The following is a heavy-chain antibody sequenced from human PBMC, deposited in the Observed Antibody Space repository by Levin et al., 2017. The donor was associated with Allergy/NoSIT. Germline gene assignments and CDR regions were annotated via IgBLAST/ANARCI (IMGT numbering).Heavy chain of an antibody. J-gene: IGHJ4*02. CDR2: FDPEDGET. CDR1: GYTLTELS. CDR3: ATEKMDTAMVTFDY. D-gene: IGHD5-18*01. V-gene: IGHV1-24*01. Sequence: ASVKVSCKVSGYTLTELSMHWVRQAPGKGLEWMGGFDPEDGETIYAQKFQGRVTMTEDTSTDTAYMELSSLRSEDTAVYYCATEKMDTAMVTFDYWGQGTLVTVSS.